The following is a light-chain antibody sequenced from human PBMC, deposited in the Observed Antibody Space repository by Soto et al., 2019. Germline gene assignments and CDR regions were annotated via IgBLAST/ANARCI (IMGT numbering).Light chain of an antibody. CDR1: QSVSSN. V-gene: IGKV3-15*01. J-gene: IGKJ1*01. CDR2: GAS. CDR3: QQYNNWPPWT. Sequence: EIVMTQSPATLSVSPGERATLSCRASQSVSSNLAWYQQKPGQAPRLLICGASTRATGIPARFSGSGSGTEFTLTISSLQSEDLAVYYCQQYNNWPPWTFGQGTKVDIK.